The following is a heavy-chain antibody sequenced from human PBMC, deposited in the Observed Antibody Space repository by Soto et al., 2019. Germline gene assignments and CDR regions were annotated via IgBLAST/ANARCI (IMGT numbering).Heavy chain of an antibody. CDR2: IYYSGST. CDR1: GGSISSGDYY. V-gene: IGHV4-30-4*01. CDR3: AEGTRGSYFDY. J-gene: IGHJ4*02. Sequence: PSETLSLTCTVSGGSISSGDYYWSWIRQPPGKGLEWIGYIYYSGSTYYNPSLKSRVTISVDTSKNQFSLKLSSVTAADTAVYYCAEGTRGSYFDYWGQGTLVTVSS. D-gene: IGHD1-1*01.